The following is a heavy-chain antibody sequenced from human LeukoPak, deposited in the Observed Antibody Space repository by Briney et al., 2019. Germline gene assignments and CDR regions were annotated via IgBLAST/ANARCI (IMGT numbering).Heavy chain of an antibody. V-gene: IGHV3-15*07. CDR2: IKSKTDGGTT. CDR1: GFTFSNAW. D-gene: IGHD1-26*01. Sequence: PGGSLRLSCAASGFTFSNAWMNWVRQAPGKGLEWVGRIKSKTDGGTTDYAAPVKGRFTISRDDSKNTLYLQMNSLKTEDTAVYHCTTDPLWWELLEGYWGQGTLVTVSS. CDR3: TTDPLWWELLEGY. J-gene: IGHJ4*02.